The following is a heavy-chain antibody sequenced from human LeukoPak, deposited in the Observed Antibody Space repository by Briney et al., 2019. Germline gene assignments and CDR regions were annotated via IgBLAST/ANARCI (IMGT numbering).Heavy chain of an antibody. D-gene: IGHD3-3*01. CDR2: INPSGGST. J-gene: IGHJ4*02. CDR1: GYTFTSYY. CDR3: ARDRTYYDFWSGPEGWEFDY. V-gene: IGHV1-46*01. Sequence: ASVKVSCKASGYTFTSYYMHWVRQAPGQGLEWMGIINPSGGSTSYAQKFQGRVTMTRNTSTSTVYMELSSLRSEDTAVYYCARDRTYYDFWSGPEGWEFDYWGQGTLVTVSS.